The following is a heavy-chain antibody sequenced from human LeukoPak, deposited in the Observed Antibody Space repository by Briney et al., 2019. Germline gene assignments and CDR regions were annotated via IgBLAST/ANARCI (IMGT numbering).Heavy chain of an antibody. Sequence: ASVKVSCKASGYTFTSYDINWVRQATGQGLEWMGWMNPNSGNTGYAQKFQGRVTMTRNTSISTAYMELSSLRSEDTAVYYCARVPITMIVVAEDYWGQGTLVTVFS. V-gene: IGHV1-8*01. D-gene: IGHD3-22*01. CDR2: MNPNSGNT. J-gene: IGHJ4*02. CDR3: ARVPITMIVVAEDY. CDR1: GYTFTSYD.